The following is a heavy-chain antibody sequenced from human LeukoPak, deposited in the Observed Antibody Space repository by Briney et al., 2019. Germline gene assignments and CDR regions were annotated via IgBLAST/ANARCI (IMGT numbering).Heavy chain of an antibody. CDR3: ANDYRRYCSSTSCQPFDY. V-gene: IGHV3-30*18. J-gene: IGHJ4*02. CDR2: ISYDGSNK. CDR1: GFTISSYG. D-gene: IGHD2-2*01. Sequence: PGGSLRLSCAASGFTISSYGMHWVRQAPGKGLEWVAVISYDGSNKYYADSVKGRFTISRDNSKNTLYLQMNSLRAEDTAVYYCANDYRRYCSSTSCQPFDYWGQGTLVTVSS.